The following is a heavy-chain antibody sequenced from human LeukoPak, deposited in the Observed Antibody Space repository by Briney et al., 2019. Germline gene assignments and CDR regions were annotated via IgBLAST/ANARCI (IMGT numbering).Heavy chain of an antibody. Sequence: GGSLRLSCAASGFTFSSYAMSWVRQAPGKGLEWVSAISGSGGSTYYADSVKGRFTISRDNSKNTLYLQMNSLRAEDTAVYYCAKAPSGYCSGGSCYYFDYWGQGTLVTVSS. CDR1: GFTFSSYA. CDR3: AKAPSGYCSGGSCYYFDY. D-gene: IGHD2-15*01. CDR2: ISGSGGST. J-gene: IGHJ4*02. V-gene: IGHV3-23*01.